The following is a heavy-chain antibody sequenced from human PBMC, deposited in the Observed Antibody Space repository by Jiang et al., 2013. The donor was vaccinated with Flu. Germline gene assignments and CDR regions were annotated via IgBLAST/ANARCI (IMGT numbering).Heavy chain of an antibody. CDR3: AKRGLFSGNYYGYFDY. CDR1: GFTFSSYA. V-gene: IGHV3-23*04. D-gene: IGHD1-26*01. Sequence: VQLVESGGGLVQPGGSLRLSCAASGFTFSSYAMSWVRQAPGKGLEWVSGISGSGGNTYYADSVEGRFTISRDSPKNTLFLQMNSLRAEDTAVYYCAKRGLFSGNYYGYFDYWGQGTLVTVSS. J-gene: IGHJ4*02. CDR2: ISGSGGNT.